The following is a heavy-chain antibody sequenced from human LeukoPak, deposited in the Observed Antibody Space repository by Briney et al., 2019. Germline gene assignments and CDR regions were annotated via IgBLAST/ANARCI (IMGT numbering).Heavy chain of an antibody. J-gene: IGHJ5*02. CDR1: GGSISSYY. CDR3: ASHYGDYSNWFDP. D-gene: IGHD4-17*01. CDR2: IYYSGST. V-gene: IGHV4-59*01. Sequence: SETLSLTCTVSGGSISSYYWNWIRQPPGKGLEWIGYIYYSGSTNYNPSLKSRVTISVDTSKNQFSLKLSSVTAADTAVYYCASHYGDYSNWFDPWGQGTLVTVSS.